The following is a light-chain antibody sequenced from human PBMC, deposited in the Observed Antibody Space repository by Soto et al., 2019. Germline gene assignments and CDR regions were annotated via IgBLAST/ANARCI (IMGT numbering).Light chain of an antibody. CDR2: DAS. V-gene: IGKV1-5*01. Sequence: IQLTQSPSTLSASVGDRVTITCRASQSISSWLAWYQQKPGKAPKLLIYDASSLESGVPSRFSGSGSGTEFTLTISSLQPDDFATYYCQQYNSYSVNAFGQGTKVDIK. J-gene: IGKJ2*01. CDR1: QSISSW. CDR3: QQYNSYSVNA.